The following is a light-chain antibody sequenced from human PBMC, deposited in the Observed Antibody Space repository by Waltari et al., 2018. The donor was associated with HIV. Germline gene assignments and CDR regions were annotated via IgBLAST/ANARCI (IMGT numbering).Light chain of an antibody. V-gene: IGLV1-44*01. CDR3: AAWDGSLLGVL. Sequence: QSVLTQPPSASGTPGQRVTIACSVSNSNIGSNTVNWYKQVPGTAPKLLIYNNYERPSGVPDRFSGSKSGSSASLAISGLQSEDDGDYYCAAWDGSLLGVLFGGGTKLTVL. J-gene: IGLJ2*01. CDR2: NNY. CDR1: NSNIGSNT.